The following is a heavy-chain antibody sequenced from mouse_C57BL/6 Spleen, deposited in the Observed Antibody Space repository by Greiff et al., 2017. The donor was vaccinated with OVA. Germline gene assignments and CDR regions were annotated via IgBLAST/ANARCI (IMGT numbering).Heavy chain of an antibody. CDR1: GFTFSSYA. Sequence: EVQGVESGGGLVKPGGSLKLSCAASGFTFSSYAMSWVRQTPEKRLEWVATISDGGSYTYYPDNVKGRFTISRDNAKNNLYLQMSHLKSEDTAMDYCARGTVTTGTLFDYWGQGTTLTVSS. CDR3: ARGTVTTGTLFDY. CDR2: ISDGGSYT. V-gene: IGHV5-4*01. J-gene: IGHJ2*01. D-gene: IGHD2-2*01.